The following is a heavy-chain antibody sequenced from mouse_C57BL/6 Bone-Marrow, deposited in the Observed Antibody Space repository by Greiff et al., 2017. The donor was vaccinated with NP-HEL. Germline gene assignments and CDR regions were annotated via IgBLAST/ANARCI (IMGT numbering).Heavy chain of an antibody. V-gene: IGHV14-3*01. CDR1: GFNIKNTY. CDR3: AYYYGSSAEYYAMDY. D-gene: IGHD1-1*01. CDR2: IDPANGNT. J-gene: IGHJ4*01. Sequence: DVQLQESVAELVRPGASVKLSCTASGFNIKNTYMHWVKQRPEQGLEWIGRIDPANGNTKYDPKFPGQATITPETSAKTAYLQLSSLTSEDTAIYYFAYYYGSSAEYYAMDYWGQGTSVTVSS.